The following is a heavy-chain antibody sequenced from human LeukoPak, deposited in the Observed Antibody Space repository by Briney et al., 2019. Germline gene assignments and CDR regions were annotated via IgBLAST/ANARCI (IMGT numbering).Heavy chain of an antibody. Sequence: GGSLRLSCTASAFSFSTYSMNWVRQAPGKGLEWVSSISSSSNYIYYADSVKGRFTISRDNAKNSLYLQMNSLRADDTAVYYCARVGYCSGGSCYSLNWFDPWGQGTLVTVSS. D-gene: IGHD2-15*01. V-gene: IGHV3-21*01. CDR3: ARVGYCSGGSCYSLNWFDP. CDR2: ISSSSNYI. J-gene: IGHJ5*02. CDR1: AFSFSTYS.